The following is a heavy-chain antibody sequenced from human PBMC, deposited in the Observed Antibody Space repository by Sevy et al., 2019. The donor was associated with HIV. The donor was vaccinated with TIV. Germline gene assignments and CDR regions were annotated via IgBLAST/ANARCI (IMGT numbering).Heavy chain of an antibody. V-gene: IGHV4-39*01. CDR2: IYYSGST. CDR1: GGSISSSSYY. Sequence: SETLSLTCTVSGGSISSSSYYWGWIRQPPGKGLEWIGSIYYSGSTYYNPSLKSRVTISVDTSKNQFPLKLSSVTAADTAVYYCARQGGAGLEMATTQPFDYCGQGTLVTVSS. CDR3: ARQGGAGLEMATTQPFDY. J-gene: IGHJ4*02. D-gene: IGHD5-12*01.